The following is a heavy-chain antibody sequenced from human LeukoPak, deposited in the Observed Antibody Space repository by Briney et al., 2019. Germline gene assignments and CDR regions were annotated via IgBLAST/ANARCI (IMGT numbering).Heavy chain of an antibody. CDR2: ISTSGGTI. J-gene: IGHJ4*02. V-gene: IGHV3-48*03. Sequence: GGSLRLSCAASGFTFRSYEMNWVRQAPGKGLEWVSYISTSGGTIYYADSVKGRFTISRDNARNSLCLQMNSLRAEDTAVYYCARAFSIDCWGQGTLVTVSS. D-gene: IGHD3-3*02. CDR3: ARAFSIDC. CDR1: GFTFRSYE.